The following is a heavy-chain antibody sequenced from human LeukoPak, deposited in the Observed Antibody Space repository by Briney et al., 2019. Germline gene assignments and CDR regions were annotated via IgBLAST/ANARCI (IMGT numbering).Heavy chain of an antibody. V-gene: IGHV3-74*01. CDR3: AKDLVGVVPYYFDY. CDR1: GFTFSGYW. Sequence: GGSLRLSCAASGFTFSGYWMHWVRQAPGKGLVWVSRMNIDGSSRSYADSVKGRFTISRDNRKNTLYLEMNSLRAEDTAVYYCAKDLVGVVPYYFDYWGQGTLVTVSS. CDR2: MNIDGSSR. J-gene: IGHJ4*02. D-gene: IGHD3-3*01.